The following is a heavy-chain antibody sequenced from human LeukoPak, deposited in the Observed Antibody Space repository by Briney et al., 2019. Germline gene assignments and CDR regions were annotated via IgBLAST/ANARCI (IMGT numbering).Heavy chain of an antibody. CDR1: GFTFSSYG. Sequence: PGGSLRLSCAASGFTFSSYGMSWVRQAPGKGLEWVSAISGSGGSTYCADSVKGRFTISRDNSKNTLYLQMNSLRAEDTAVYYCAKSSSSGPKGYFDYWGQGTLVTVSS. J-gene: IGHJ4*02. CDR2: ISGSGGST. CDR3: AKSSSSGPKGYFDY. D-gene: IGHD3-22*01. V-gene: IGHV3-23*01.